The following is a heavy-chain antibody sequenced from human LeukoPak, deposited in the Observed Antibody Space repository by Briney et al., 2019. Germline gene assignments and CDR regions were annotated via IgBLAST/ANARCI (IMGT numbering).Heavy chain of an antibody. CDR3: AKQSAGSAAWYSLHYDF. J-gene: IGHJ4*02. CDR1: GFTLSSYA. Sequence: GSLRLSCAASGFTLSSYAMTWVRQAPGRGLEWASSVDGGGGGTYYADSVKGRFTISRDNSKVTLYLQMNGLRAEDTAVYFCAKQSAGSAAWYSLHYDFWGQGTLVTVSS. CDR2: VDGGGGGT. V-gene: IGHV3-23*01. D-gene: IGHD6-13*01.